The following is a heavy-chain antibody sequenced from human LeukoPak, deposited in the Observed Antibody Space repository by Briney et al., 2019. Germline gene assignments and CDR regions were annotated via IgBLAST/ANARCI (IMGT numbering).Heavy chain of an antibody. CDR3: ARNIVVVPSDQLYFDY. CDR2: INPGGGST. CDR1: GYTFTSYY. V-gene: IGHV1-46*01. J-gene: IGHJ4*02. Sequence: ASVKVSCKASGYTFTSYYMHWVRQAPGQGLEWMGIINPGGGSTSYAQKFQGRVTMTRDTSTSTVYMELSSLRSEDTAVYYCARNIVVVPSDQLYFDYWGQGTLVTVSS. D-gene: IGHD2-2*01.